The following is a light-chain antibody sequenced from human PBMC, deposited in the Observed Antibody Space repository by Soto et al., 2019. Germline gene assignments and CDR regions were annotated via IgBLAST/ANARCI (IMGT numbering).Light chain of an antibody. J-gene: IGKJ4*01. CDR2: GAS. CDR3: RKYYFAPLT. CDR1: QDISHY. Sequence: DIQLTQSPSSLSASVGDRITITCRPSQDISHYLAWYQQKPGKAPKVLIYGASTLESGVPTRFSGSRSWADFTLTSSGLLPEDVATNYCRKYYFAPLTFGGGTKLEIK. V-gene: IGKV1-27*01.